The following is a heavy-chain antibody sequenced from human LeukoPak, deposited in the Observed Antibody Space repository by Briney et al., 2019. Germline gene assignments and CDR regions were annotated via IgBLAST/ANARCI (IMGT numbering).Heavy chain of an antibody. V-gene: IGHV1-2*02. Sequence: ASVKVSYKASGYTFTCYYMHWVRQAPGQGLEWRGWINPNSGGTNYAQKFQGRVTMTRDTSISTAYMELSRLRSDDTAVYYCARASSDIVVVVALDYWGQGTLVTVSS. J-gene: IGHJ4*02. CDR3: ARASSDIVVVVALDY. CDR2: INPNSGGT. D-gene: IGHD2-15*01. CDR1: GYTFTCYY.